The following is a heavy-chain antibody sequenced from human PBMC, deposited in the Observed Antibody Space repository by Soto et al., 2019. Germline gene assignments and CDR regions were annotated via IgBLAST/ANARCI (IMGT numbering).Heavy chain of an antibody. V-gene: IGHV3-33*08. CDR1: GFTFSSYG. J-gene: IGHJ4*02. Sequence: GGSLRLSCVASGFTFSSYGMHWVRQAPGKGLEWVAVIWYDGSNKYYADSVKGRFTISRDNSKNTLYLQMNSLRAEDTAVYYCARDKNKLLRYFDWLLWDYWGQGTLVTVSS. CDR3: ARDKNKLLRYFDWLLWDY. CDR2: IWYDGSNK. D-gene: IGHD3-9*01.